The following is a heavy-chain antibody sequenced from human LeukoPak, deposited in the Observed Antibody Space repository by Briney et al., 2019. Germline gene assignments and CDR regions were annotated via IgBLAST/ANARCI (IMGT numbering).Heavy chain of an antibody. D-gene: IGHD5-12*01. V-gene: IGHV3-38-3*01. CDR2: ISGGST. J-gene: IGHJ4*02. CDR1: GFIVSSSE. CDR3: AKDATPYGYSGYESDY. Sequence: PGGSLRLSCPASGFIVSSSEVNWVRQAPGKGLEWVSSISGGSTSYADSRKGRFTISRDNSKNTLYLQMNSLRAEDTAVYYCAKDATPYGYSGYESDYWGQGTLVTVSS.